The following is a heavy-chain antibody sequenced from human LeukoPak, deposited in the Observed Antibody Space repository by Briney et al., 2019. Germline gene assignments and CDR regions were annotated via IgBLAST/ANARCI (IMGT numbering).Heavy chain of an antibody. CDR2: IYYSGST. V-gene: IGHV4-59*12. CDR1: GGSISSYY. CDR3: ARLPNSSGYNYYYYGMDV. Sequence: PSETLSLTCTVSGGSISSYYWSWIRQPPGKGLEWIGYIYYSGSTNYNPSLKSRVTISVDTSKNQFSLKLSSVTAADTAVYYCARLPNSSGYNYYYYGMDVWGQGTTVTVSS. J-gene: IGHJ6*02. D-gene: IGHD3-22*01.